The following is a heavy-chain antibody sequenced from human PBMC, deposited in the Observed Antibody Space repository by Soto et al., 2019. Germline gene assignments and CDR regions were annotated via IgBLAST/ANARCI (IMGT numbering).Heavy chain of an antibody. Sequence: VASVKVSCKVSGYTLTELSMHWVRQAPGKGLEWMGGFDPEDGETIYAQKFQGRVTMTEDTSTDTAYMELSSLRSEDTAVYYCATGWVDSGSYWEHYWGQGTLVTVSS. V-gene: IGHV1-24*01. CDR3: ATGWVDSGSYWEHY. D-gene: IGHD1-26*01. CDR2: FDPEDGET. CDR1: GYTLTELS. J-gene: IGHJ4*02.